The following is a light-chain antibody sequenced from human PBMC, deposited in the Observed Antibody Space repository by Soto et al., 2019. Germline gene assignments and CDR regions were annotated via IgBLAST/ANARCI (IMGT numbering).Light chain of an antibody. Sequence: DIQMTQSPSTLSASVGDRVTITCRASQSISSWLAWYQQKPGKAPKLLIYDASSLESGVPSRFSGSGSGTDFTLTISSLQPDDFATYYCQQYNSDSLTFGGGTRVDIK. V-gene: IGKV1-5*01. J-gene: IGKJ4*01. CDR2: DAS. CDR1: QSISSW. CDR3: QQYNSDSLT.